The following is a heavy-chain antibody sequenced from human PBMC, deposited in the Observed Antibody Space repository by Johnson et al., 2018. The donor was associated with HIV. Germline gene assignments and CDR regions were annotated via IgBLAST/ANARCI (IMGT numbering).Heavy chain of an antibody. CDR3: ASEAGPDIVGAADDAFDI. Sequence: APGKGLEWVANIKQDGSEEYYVDSVKGRFTISRDNAKNSLYLQMNSLRAEDTAVYYCASEAGPDIVGAADDAFDIWGQGTMVTVSS. J-gene: IGHJ3*02. CDR2: IKQDGSEE. D-gene: IGHD1-26*01. V-gene: IGHV3-7*01.